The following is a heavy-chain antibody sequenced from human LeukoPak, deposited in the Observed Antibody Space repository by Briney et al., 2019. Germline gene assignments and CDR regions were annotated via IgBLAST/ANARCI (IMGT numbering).Heavy chain of an antibody. V-gene: IGHV3-21*01. D-gene: IGHD1-26*01. Sequence: GGSLRLSCAASGFTFSSYSMNWVRQAPGKGLEWVSSISSSSSYIYSADSVKGRFTISRDNAKNSLYLQMNSLRAEDTAVYYCARVKYSGSYPHDYWGQGTLVTVSS. CDR3: ARVKYSGSYPHDY. CDR1: GFTFSSYS. CDR2: ISSSSSYI. J-gene: IGHJ4*02.